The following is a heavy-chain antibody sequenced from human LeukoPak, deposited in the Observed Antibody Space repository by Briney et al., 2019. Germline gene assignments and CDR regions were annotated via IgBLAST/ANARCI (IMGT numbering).Heavy chain of an antibody. CDR1: GGSFSGYY. CDR3: ARRPVRGAFDI. V-gene: IGHV4-34*01. Sequence: PSETLSLTCAVYGGSFSGYYWSWIRQPPGKGLEWIGEINHSGSTNYNPSLKSRVTISVDTSKNQFSLKLSSVTAADTAVYYCARRPVRGAFDIWGQGTMVTVSS. CDR2: INHSGST. D-gene: IGHD3-10*01. J-gene: IGHJ3*02.